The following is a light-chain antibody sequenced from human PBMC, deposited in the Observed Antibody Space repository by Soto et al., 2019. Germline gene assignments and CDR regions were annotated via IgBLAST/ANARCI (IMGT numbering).Light chain of an antibody. J-gene: IGLJ3*02. CDR2: EVT. Sequence: QSVLTQPASVSGSPGQSITISCTGTTSDVGRYDYVSWYQQHPGKAPKLVIFEVTRRPSESSNRFSGSKSGNTASLTISGLQAEDEADYYCAAWDDRLNGWVFGGGTKLTVL. CDR1: TSDVGRYDY. CDR3: AAWDDRLNGWV. V-gene: IGLV2-14*01.